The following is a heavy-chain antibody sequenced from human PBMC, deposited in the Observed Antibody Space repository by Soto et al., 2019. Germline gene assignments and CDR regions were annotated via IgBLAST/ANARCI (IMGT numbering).Heavy chain of an antibody. CDR3: ARDMVRFGVVINSAPYYYSGMDV. CDR2: IYCSGST. V-gene: IGHV4-61*01. Sequence: SEALSLTVTVSCGSVSSGSYCWSLIRQPPGGGLELIVYIYCSGSTNCNPSLKIRFTIAVDTSKNQFSLKLSAVTAADTAVYYCARDMVRFGVVINSAPYYYSGMDVWGQGTTVTVSS. D-gene: IGHD3-3*01. CDR1: CGSVSSGSYC. J-gene: IGHJ6*02.